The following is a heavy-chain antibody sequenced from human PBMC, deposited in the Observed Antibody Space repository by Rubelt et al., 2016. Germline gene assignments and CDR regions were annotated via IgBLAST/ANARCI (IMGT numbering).Heavy chain of an antibody. CDR3: ARRHYYYYYMDV. V-gene: IGHV4-59*12. CDR2: INHSGST. CDR1: GGSISSYY. Sequence: QLQLQESGPGLVKPSETLSLTCTVSGGSISSYYWSWIRQPPGKGLEWIGYINHSGSTNYNPSLKSRVTISVDTSKNQFALKLSSVTAADTAVYYCARRHYYYYYMDVWGKGTTVTVSS. J-gene: IGHJ6*03.